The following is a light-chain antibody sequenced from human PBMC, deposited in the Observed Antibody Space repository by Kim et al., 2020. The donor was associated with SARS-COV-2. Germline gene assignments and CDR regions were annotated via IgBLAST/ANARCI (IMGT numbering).Light chain of an antibody. J-gene: IGKJ2*01. CDR3: QQYNNWPPAYT. CDR1: QSVSSN. V-gene: IGKV3-15*01. CDR2: GAS. Sequence: PGERATLSCRASQSVSSNLAWYQQNPGQAPRLLIYGASTRATGIPARFSGSGSGTEFTLTISSLQSEDFAVYYCQQYNNWPPAYTFGQGTKLEI.